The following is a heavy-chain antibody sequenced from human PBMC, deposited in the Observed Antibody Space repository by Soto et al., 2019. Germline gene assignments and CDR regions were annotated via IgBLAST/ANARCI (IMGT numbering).Heavy chain of an antibody. Sequence: EVQLVESGGGLVKPGGSLRLSCAASGFTFSSYSMNWVRQAPGKGLEWVSSISSSSSYIYYADSVKGRFTISRDNAKNSLYLQMNSLRADATAVYYCARDQGSSSLRDYSYYGMDVWGQGTTVTVSS. D-gene: IGHD6-13*01. V-gene: IGHV3-21*01. CDR3: ARDQGSSSLRDYSYYGMDV. CDR2: ISSSSSYI. J-gene: IGHJ6*02. CDR1: GFTFSSYS.